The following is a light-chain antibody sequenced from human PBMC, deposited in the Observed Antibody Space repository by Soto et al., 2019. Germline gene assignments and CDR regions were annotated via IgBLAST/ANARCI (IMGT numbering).Light chain of an antibody. CDR3: QQSYRIPDT. V-gene: IGKV1-39*01. CDR1: QSISSY. Sequence: DIQMTQSPSSLSASVGDRVTITCRASQSISSYLNWYQQKPGEAPKLLISGMSNLQRGVPSRFSGRGSGTDFTLTISSLQPEDFATYYCQQSYRIPDTFGQGTKLEIK. J-gene: IGKJ2*01. CDR2: GMS.